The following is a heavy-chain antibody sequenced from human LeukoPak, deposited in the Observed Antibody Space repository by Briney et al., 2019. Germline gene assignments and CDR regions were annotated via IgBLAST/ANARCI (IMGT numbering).Heavy chain of an antibody. V-gene: IGHV4-31*03. J-gene: IGHJ4*02. CDR2: IYYSGST. Sequence: PSQTLSLTCTVSGGSISSGGYYWSWIRQHPGTGLEWIGYIYYSGSTYYNPSLKSRVTISVDTSKNQFSLKLSSVTAADTAVYYCARAPEADYDSSGFDYWGQGTLVTVSS. D-gene: IGHD3-22*01. CDR1: GGSISSGGYY. CDR3: ARAPEADYDSSGFDY.